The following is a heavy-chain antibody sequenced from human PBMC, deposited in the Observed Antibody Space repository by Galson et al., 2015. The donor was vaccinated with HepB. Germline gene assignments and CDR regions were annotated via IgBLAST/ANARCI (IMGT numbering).Heavy chain of an antibody. CDR3: VREWWERQLDR. J-gene: IGHJ5*02. V-gene: IGHV3-30*04. D-gene: IGHD1-26*01. Sequence: SLRLSCAASGFTFRNHAMHWVRQAPGKGLQWVAVTSYDGNNKYFADSVKGRVTISRDNSKNTLYLQMNSLRVEDTATYYCVREWWERQLDRWGQGTLVTVSS. CDR2: TSYDGNNK. CDR1: GFTFRNHA.